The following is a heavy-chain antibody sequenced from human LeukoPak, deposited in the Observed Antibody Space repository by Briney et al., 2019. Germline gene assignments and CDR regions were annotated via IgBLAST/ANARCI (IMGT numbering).Heavy chain of an antibody. CDR3: ARVDIGSGTYYRYYSYMDV. V-gene: IGHV4-39*07. D-gene: IGHD3-10*01. Sequence: SETLSLTCTVSGGSITSSNYYWGWIRQPLGKGLEWIGSLHYSRSTYYNPSLQSRATISVDTSKSQFSLRLSSVTAADTAVYYCARVDIGSGTYYRYYSYMDVWGKGTTVTVSS. CDR1: GGSITSSNYY. J-gene: IGHJ6*03. CDR2: LHYSRST.